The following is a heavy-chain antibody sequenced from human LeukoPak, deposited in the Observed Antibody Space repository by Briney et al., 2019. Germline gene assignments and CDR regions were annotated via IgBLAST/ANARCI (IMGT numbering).Heavy chain of an antibody. J-gene: IGHJ5*02. V-gene: IGHV1-2*02. CDR2: INPNSGGT. CDR1: GYTFTGYY. D-gene: IGHD1-26*01. Sequence: AAVSVSCTASGYTFTGYYMHCVRQAPGQGLEWMGWINPNSGGTNYAQKFQGRVTMTRDTSISTAYMELSRLRSDDTAVYYCARAEVEGSSYWFDPWGQGTLVTVSS. CDR3: ARAEVEGSSYWFDP.